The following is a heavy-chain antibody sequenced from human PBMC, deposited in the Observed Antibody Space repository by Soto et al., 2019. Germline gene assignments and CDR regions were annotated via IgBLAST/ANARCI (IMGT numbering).Heavy chain of an antibody. D-gene: IGHD6-6*01. V-gene: IGHV4-59*01. CDR3: ARGPQLVSVFSQAWGMDV. CDR1: GGSISSYY. J-gene: IGHJ6*02. Sequence: QVQLQESGPGLVKPSETLSLTCTVSGGSISSYYWSWIRQPPGKGLEWIGYIYYSGSTNYNPSLMSGVTTSVDTSKKQFCLKPSSVTAADTAVYYGARGPQLVSVFSQAWGMDVWGQGTTVTVSS. CDR2: IYYSGST.